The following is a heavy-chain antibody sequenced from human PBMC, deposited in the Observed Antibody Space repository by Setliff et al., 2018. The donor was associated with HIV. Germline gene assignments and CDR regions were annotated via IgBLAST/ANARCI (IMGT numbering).Heavy chain of an antibody. CDR1: GGTFSSYA. D-gene: IGHD5-18*01. V-gene: IGHV1-69*05. CDR3: VRDRYSYGYTPTWFDP. CDR2: IIPLFGTA. Sequence: SVKVSCKASGGTFSSYAISWVRQAHGXGLEWRGCIIPLFGTANYAQKFQGRGXXTTXAATSTAFMELSSLRSEDTAVYYCVRDRYSYGYTPTWFDPWGQGT. J-gene: IGHJ5*02.